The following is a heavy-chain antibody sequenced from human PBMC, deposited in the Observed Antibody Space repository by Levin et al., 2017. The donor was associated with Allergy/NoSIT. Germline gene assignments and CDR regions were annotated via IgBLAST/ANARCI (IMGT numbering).Heavy chain of an antibody. V-gene: IGHV4-31*03. CDR1: GGSISSGGYY. J-gene: IGHJ3*02. CDR3: ARDRDSKAAFDI. D-gene: IGHD3-22*01. CDR2: IYYSGST. Sequence: QSQTLSLTCTVSGGSISSGGYYWSWIRQHPGKGLEWIGYIYYSGSTYYNPSLKSRVTISVDTSKNQFSLKLSSVTAADTAVYYCARDRDSKAAFDIWGQGTMVTVSS.